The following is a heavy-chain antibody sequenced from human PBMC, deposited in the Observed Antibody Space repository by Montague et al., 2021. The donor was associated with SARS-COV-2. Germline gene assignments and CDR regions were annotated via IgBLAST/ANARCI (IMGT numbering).Heavy chain of an antibody. J-gene: IGHJ6*02. CDR1: GFRFGSYA. CDR3: AKGIYMRRGVSHGMDV. D-gene: IGHD3-10*01. V-gene: IGHV3-23*01. CDR2: ISSGGETT. Sequence: SLRLSSAASGFRFGSYAMSWVRQAPGKGLEWLSAISSGGETTDYADSMKGRFTLSRDNSMNTLYLQMNRLRGEDTAVYYCAKGIYMRRGVSHGMDVWGQGTTVTVSS.